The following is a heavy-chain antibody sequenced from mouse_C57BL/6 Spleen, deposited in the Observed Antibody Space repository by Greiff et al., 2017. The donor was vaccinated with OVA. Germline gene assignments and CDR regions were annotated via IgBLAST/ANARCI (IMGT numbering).Heavy chain of an antibody. Sequence: QVQLQQPGAELVKPGASVKLSCKASGYTFTSYWMHWVKQRPGQGLEWIGMIHPNSGSTNYNEKFKSKATLTVDKSSSTAYMQLSSLTSEDSAVYYGASTGATVVEEGTWFAYWGQGTLVTVSA. CDR1: GYTFTSYW. J-gene: IGHJ3*01. CDR3: ASTGATVVEEGTWFAY. V-gene: IGHV1-64*01. D-gene: IGHD1-1*01. CDR2: IHPNSGST.